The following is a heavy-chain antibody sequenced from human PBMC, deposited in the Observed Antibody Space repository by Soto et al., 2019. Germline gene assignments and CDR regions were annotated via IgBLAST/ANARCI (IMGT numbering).Heavy chain of an antibody. Sequence: SVKVSCKASGGTFSSYTISWVRQAPGQGLEWVGRIIPILGIANYAQKFQGRVTITADKSTSTAYMELSSLRSEDTAVYYCARSLLPYYDSSGYYYGFDYWGQGTLVTVSS. J-gene: IGHJ4*02. V-gene: IGHV1-69*02. CDR2: IIPILGIA. CDR3: ARSLLPYYDSSGYYYGFDY. D-gene: IGHD3-22*01. CDR1: GGTFSSYT.